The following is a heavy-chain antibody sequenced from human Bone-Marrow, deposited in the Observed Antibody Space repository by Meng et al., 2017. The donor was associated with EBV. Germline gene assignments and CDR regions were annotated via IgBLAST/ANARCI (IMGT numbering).Heavy chain of an antibody. V-gene: IGHV4-34*01. CDR3: AREVYNWFDP. D-gene: IGHD6-6*01. Sequence: QVPLTQWGAVLLNPPETLALTCAVYGGSFSGYDWSWIRQPPGKGLEWIGEINHSGSTNYNPSLKSRVTISVDTSKNQFSLKLSSVTAADTAVYYCAREVYNWFDPWGQGTLVTVSS. J-gene: IGHJ5*02. CDR2: INHSGST. CDR1: GGSFSGYD.